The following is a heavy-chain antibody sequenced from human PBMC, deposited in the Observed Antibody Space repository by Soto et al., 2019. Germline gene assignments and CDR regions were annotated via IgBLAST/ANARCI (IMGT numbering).Heavy chain of an antibody. Sequence: GGSLRLSCAASGFTFSSYGMHWVRQAPGKGLEWVAVIWYDGSNKYYADSVKGRFTISRDNSKNTLYLQMNSLRAEDTAVYYCARVGSYSGYDCFDYWGQGTLVTVSS. CDR1: GFTFSSYG. D-gene: IGHD5-12*01. CDR3: ARVGSYSGYDCFDY. J-gene: IGHJ4*02. V-gene: IGHV3-33*01. CDR2: IWYDGSNK.